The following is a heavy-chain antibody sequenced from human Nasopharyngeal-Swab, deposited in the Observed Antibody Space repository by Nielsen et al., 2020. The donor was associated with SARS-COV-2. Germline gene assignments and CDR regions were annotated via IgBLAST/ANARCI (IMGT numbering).Heavy chain of an antibody. CDR1: GFTFSSYE. J-gene: IGHJ3*02. CDR3: AREERIPMIVVVITKAFDI. D-gene: IGHD3-22*01. Sequence: GGSLRLFCAASGFTFSSYEMNWVRQAPGKGLEWVSYISSSGSTIFYADSVKGRFTISRDNAKNSLYLQLNSLRAEDTAVYYCAREERIPMIVVVITKAFDIWGQGTMVTVSS. CDR2: ISSSGSTI. V-gene: IGHV3-48*03.